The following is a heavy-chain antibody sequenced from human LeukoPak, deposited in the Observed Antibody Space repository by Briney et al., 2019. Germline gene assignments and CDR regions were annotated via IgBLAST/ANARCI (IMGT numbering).Heavy chain of an antibody. Sequence: SVKVSCKASGGTFSSYAISWVRQAPGQGLEWMGGIIPIFGTANYAQKFQGRVTITTDESTSTAYMELSSLRSEDTAVYYCARRVQMVRGAPWHYMEVWGKGTTVTVSS. D-gene: IGHD3-10*01. V-gene: IGHV1-69*05. CDR1: GGTFSSYA. J-gene: IGHJ6*03. CDR3: ARRVQMVRGAPWHYMEV. CDR2: IIPIFGTA.